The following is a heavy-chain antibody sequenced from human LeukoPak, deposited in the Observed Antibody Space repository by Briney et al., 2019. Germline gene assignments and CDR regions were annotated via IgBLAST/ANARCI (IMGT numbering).Heavy chain of an antibody. V-gene: IGHV1-2*02. CDR1: GYTFTGYY. D-gene: IGHD6-6*01. J-gene: IGHJ4*02. Sequence: ASAKVSCKASGYTFTGYYMHWVRQAPGQGLEWMGWINPNSGGTNYAQKFQGRVTMTRDTSISTAYMELSRLRSDDTAVYYCARGLSSSSRVDYWGQGTLVTVSS. CDR2: INPNSGGT. CDR3: ARGLSSSSRVDY.